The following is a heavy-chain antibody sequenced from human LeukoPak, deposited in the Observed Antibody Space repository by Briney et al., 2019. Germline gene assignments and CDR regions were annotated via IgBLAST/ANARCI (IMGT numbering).Heavy chain of an antibody. D-gene: IGHD5-12*01. Sequence: GGSLRLSCAASGFTFSSYSMNWVRQAPGKGLEWVSSISSSSSYIYYADSVKGRFTISRDNAKNSLYLQMNSLRAEDTAVYYCAIRPAVDIVPTIISYWGQGTLVTVSS. CDR1: GFTFSSYS. CDR2: ISSSSSYI. J-gene: IGHJ4*02. CDR3: AIRPAVDIVPTIISY. V-gene: IGHV3-21*01.